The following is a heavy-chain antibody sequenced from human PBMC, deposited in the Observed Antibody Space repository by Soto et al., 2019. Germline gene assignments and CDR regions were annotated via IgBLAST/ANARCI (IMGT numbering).Heavy chain of an antibody. CDR2: IIPIFGTA. CDR1: GGTFSSYA. D-gene: IGHD3-9*01. Sequence: AASVKVSCKASGGTFSSYAISWVRQAPGQGLEWMGGIIPIFGTANYAQKFQGRVTITADESTSTAYMELSSLRSEDTAVYYCARATLHYDILTGYQWDYFDYWGQGTLVTVSS. J-gene: IGHJ4*02. CDR3: ARATLHYDILTGYQWDYFDY. V-gene: IGHV1-69*13.